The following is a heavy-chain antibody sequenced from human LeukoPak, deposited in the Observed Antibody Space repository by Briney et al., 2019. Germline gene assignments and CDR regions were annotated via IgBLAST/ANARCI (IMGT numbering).Heavy chain of an antibody. CDR3: ARAGYDSSGSYIATFDY. D-gene: IGHD3-22*01. Sequence: PGGSLRLSCGASGFTFSSYWMFWFRQAPGKGLVWVSRINTDGSSTTHADSVKGRFTISRDNTKNTLYLQMNSLRAEDTAVYYCARAGYDSSGSYIATFDYWGQGTLVTVSS. J-gene: IGHJ4*02. CDR1: GFTFSSYW. CDR2: INTDGSST. V-gene: IGHV3-74*01.